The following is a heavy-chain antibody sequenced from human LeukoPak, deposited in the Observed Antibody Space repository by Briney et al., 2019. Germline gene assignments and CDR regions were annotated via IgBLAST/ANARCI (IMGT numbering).Heavy chain of an antibody. D-gene: IGHD2-15*01. CDR3: ARLTQNDAFDI. CDR2: ISSSGSTI. J-gene: IGHJ3*02. CDR1: GFTFSSYE. V-gene: IGHV3-48*03. Sequence: PGGSLRLSCAASGFTFSSYEMKWVRQAPGKGLEWFSYISSSGSTIYYADSVKGRFTISRDNVKNSLYMQMKSLRAEDTAVYYCARLTQNDAFDIWGQGTMVTVSS.